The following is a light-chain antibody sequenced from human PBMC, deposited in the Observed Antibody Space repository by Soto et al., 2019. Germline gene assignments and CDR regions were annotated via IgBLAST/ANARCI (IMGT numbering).Light chain of an antibody. J-gene: IGLJ2*01. Sequence: QPVLTQSPSASASLGASVKLTCTLSSGHSNYAIAWHQQQPEKGPRYLMKLNSDGSHNKGDGIPDRFSGSSSGAERYLTISSLQSEDEADYYCQTWGTGIVVFGGGTQLTVL. CDR3: QTWGTGIVV. CDR2: LNSDGSH. CDR1: SGHSNYA. V-gene: IGLV4-69*01.